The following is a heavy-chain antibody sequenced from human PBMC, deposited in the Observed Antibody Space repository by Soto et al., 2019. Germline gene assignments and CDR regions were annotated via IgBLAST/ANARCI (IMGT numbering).Heavy chain of an antibody. CDR2: ISYDGSNK. CDR1: GFTFSSYA. J-gene: IGHJ6*02. V-gene: IGHV3-30-3*01. D-gene: IGHD3-3*01. CDR3: ARDRVFGEWLSPHLYYFYGMGV. Sequence: GGSLRLSCAASGFTFSSYAMHWVRHAPGKGLEWVAVISYDGSNKYYADSVKGRFTISRDNSKNTLYLQMNSLRAEDTAVYYCARDRVFGEWLSPHLYYFYGMGVWGQGTTVTVSS.